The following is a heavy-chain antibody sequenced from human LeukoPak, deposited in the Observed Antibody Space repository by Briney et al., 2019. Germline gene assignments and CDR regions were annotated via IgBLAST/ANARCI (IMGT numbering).Heavy chain of an antibody. V-gene: IGHV3-21*05. J-gene: IGHJ4*02. CDR1: GFTISSYN. Sequence: GGSLRLSCAASGFTISSYNMNWVRQAPGKGLEWVSYISSSSSYIYYADSVKGRFTISRDNAKNSLYLQMNSLRAEDTAVYYCARDKGSSWYIFDYWGQGTLVTVSS. CDR2: ISSSSSYI. D-gene: IGHD6-13*01. CDR3: ARDKGSSWYIFDY.